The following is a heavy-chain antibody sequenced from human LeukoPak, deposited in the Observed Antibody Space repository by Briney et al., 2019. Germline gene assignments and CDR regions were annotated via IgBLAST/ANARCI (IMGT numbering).Heavy chain of an antibody. D-gene: IGHD2-15*01. J-gene: IGHJ4*02. CDR3: ARDEVEVVGADFDY. CDR1: GFTFSSYS. CDR2: ISSSSSTI. Sequence: PGGSLRLSCAASGFTFSSYSMNWVRQAPGKGLEWVSYISSSSSTIYYADSVKGRFTISRDNAKNSLYLQMNSLRAEDTAVYYCARDEVEVVGADFDYWGQGTLVTVSS. V-gene: IGHV3-48*04.